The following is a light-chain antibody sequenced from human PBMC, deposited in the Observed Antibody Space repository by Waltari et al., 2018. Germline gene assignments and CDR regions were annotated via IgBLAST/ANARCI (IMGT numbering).Light chain of an antibody. CDR2: AAS. J-gene: IGKJ2*01. CDR1: QTIDTY. Sequence: PSSLSASSGDRVSITCRASQTIDTYLNWFQQKPGEAPKLLIYAASTLQSGVPLRFSGSGSGTDFTLTISGLQYEDFATYYCQQSKRVPYTFGQGTRLEIK. V-gene: IGKV1-39*01. CDR3: QQSKRVPYT.